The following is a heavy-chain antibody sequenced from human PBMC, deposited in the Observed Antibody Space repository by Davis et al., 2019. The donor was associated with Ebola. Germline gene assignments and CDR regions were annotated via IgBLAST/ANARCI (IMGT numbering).Heavy chain of an antibody. CDR3: ARASETYYYDSREFDY. Sequence: GGSLRLSCAASGFTVSSNYMSWVRQAPGKGLEWVSVIYRGGSTYYADSVKGRFTISRDNSKNTLYLQMNSLRAEDTAVYYCARASETYYYDSREFDYWGQGTLVTVSS. D-gene: IGHD3-22*01. J-gene: IGHJ4*02. CDR2: IYRGGST. CDR1: GFTVSSNY. V-gene: IGHV3-66*01.